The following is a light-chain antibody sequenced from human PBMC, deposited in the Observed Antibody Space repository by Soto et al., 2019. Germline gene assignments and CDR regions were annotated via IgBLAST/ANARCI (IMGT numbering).Light chain of an antibody. J-gene: IGKJ2*01. V-gene: IGKV3-15*01. Sequence: EIVMTQSPATLSVSPGERATLSCRASQRVSNNLAWYQQKPGQAPRLLIYGASTRATGIPARFSGSGSETEFTLTISSLQSEDFAVYYCQQYNNWPPYTFGQGTKREIK. CDR1: QRVSNN. CDR3: QQYNNWPPYT. CDR2: GAS.